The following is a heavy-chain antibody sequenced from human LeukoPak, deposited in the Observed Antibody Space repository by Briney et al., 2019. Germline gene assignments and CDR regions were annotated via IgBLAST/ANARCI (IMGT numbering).Heavy chain of an antibody. J-gene: IGHJ3*02. Sequence: PGGSLRLSCAASGFTFSSYWMSWVRQAPGKGLEWVANIKQDGSEKYYVDSVKGRFTISRDNAKNSLYLQMNSLRAEDTAVYYCARQKRTERRGYSGYVRAFDIWGQGTMVTVSS. V-gene: IGHV3-7*01. D-gene: IGHD5-12*01. CDR2: IKQDGSEK. CDR1: GFTFSSYW. CDR3: ARQKRTERRGYSGYVRAFDI.